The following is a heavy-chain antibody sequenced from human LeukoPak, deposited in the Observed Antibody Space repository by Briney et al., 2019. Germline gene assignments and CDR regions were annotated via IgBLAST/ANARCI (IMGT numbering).Heavy chain of an antibody. CDR1: GGTFSSYA. Sequence: SVKVSCKASGGTFSSYAISWVRQAPGQGLERMGGIIPIFGTANYAQKFQGRVTITTDESTSTAYMELSSLRSEDTAVYYCATVPEGVPDAFDIWGQGTMVTVSS. V-gene: IGHV1-69*05. CDR3: ATVPEGVPDAFDI. CDR2: IIPIFGTA. J-gene: IGHJ3*02. D-gene: IGHD3-16*01.